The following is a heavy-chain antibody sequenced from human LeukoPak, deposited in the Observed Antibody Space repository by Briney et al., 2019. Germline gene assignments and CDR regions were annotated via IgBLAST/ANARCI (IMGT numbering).Heavy chain of an antibody. D-gene: IGHD3-3*01. CDR1: GGSISSSSYY. Sequence: SETLSLTCTVSGGSISSSSYYWSWIRQPARKGLEWIGRMYTSGTTKYNPSLRSRVTMSVDTSKNQFSLKLSSVTAADTAVYYCATKTIFGVVSDAFDIWGQGTMVTVSS. CDR2: MYTSGTT. CDR3: ATKTIFGVVSDAFDI. J-gene: IGHJ3*02. V-gene: IGHV4-61*02.